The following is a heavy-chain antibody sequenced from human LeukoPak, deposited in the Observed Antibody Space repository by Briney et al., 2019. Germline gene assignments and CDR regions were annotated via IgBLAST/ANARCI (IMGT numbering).Heavy chain of an antibody. CDR2: ISGSGGST. J-gene: IGHJ3*02. V-gene: IGHV3-23*01. Sequence: GGSLRLSCAASGFTFSSYVMSWVRQAPGKGLEWVSAISGSGGSTYYADSVKGRFTISRDNSKNTLDVQMNSLRAEDTAVYYCAKDGGAFSGSFRAFDIWGQGTMVTVSS. CDR3: AKDGGAFSGSFRAFDI. CDR1: GFTFSSYV. D-gene: IGHD1-26*01.